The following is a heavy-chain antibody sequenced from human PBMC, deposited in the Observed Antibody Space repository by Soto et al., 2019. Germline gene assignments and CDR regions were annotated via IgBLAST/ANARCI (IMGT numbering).Heavy chain of an antibody. V-gene: IGHV3-13*04. J-gene: IGHJ4*02. Sequence: PGGSLRLSCAASGFTFNKYDMHWVRQGSGKGLEWVSGISPAGDTFYSGSVKGRFTVSRENAKNSLYLQMNSLRAGDTAVYYCVRAIWFVELLYDYWGQGVLVTAPQ. CDR2: ISPAGDT. CDR1: GFTFNKYD. CDR3: VRAIWFVELLYDY. D-gene: IGHD3-10*01.